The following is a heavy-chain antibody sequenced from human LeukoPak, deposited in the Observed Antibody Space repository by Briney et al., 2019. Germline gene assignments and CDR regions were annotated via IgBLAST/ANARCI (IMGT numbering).Heavy chain of an antibody. J-gene: IGHJ5*02. V-gene: IGHV3-21*01. CDR2: ISSSSTYI. Sequence: PGGSLRLSCAASRFTVSNYSMNWVRQAPGKGLEWVSSISSSSTYIYYADSVKGRFTISRDNAKNSLSLQMNSLRAEDTAVYYCARDLSVTGTYWFDPWGQGTLVTVSS. D-gene: IGHD6-19*01. CDR1: RFTVSNYS. CDR3: ARDLSVTGTYWFDP.